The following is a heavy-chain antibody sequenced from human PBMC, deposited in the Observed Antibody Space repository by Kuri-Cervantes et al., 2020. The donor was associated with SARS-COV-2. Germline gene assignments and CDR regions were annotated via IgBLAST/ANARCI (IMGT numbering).Heavy chain of an antibody. D-gene: IGHD2-2*01. CDR2: ISYDGSNK. CDR3: VRTLGEDIVVVPAATFDY. Sequence: GESLKISCAASGFTFSSYAMHWVRQAPGKGLEWVAVISYDGSNKYYADSVKGRFTISRDNSKNTLYLQMNSLRAEGTAVYYCVRTLGEDIVVVPAATFDYWGQGTLVTVSS. CDR1: GFTFSSYA. J-gene: IGHJ4*02. V-gene: IGHV3-30-3*01.